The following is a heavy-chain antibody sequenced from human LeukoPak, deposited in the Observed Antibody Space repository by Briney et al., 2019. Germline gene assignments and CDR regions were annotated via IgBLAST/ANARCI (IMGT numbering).Heavy chain of an antibody. Sequence: PGGSLRLSCAASGFTFSSYSMNWVRQAPGKGLEWVSSISSSSSYIYYADSVKGRFTISRDNAKNSLYLQMNSLRAEDTAVYYRARDRALNDFWSGNIYYFDYWGQGTLVTVSS. J-gene: IGHJ4*02. V-gene: IGHV3-21*01. CDR2: ISSSSSYI. CDR3: ARDRALNDFWSGNIYYFDY. CDR1: GFTFSSYS. D-gene: IGHD3-3*01.